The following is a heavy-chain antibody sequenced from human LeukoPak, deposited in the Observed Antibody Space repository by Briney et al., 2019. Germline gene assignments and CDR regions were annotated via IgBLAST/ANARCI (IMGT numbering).Heavy chain of an antibody. J-gene: IGHJ4*02. CDR1: GFTFSSYW. V-gene: IGHV3-7*05. Sequence: GESLKISCAASGFTFSSYWMSWVRQAPGKGLEWVANIKQDGSEKYYVDSVKGRFTISRDNAKNSLYLQMNSLRAEDTAVYYCASVGHSSSWYVYWGQGTLVTVSS. CDR3: ASVGHSSSWYVY. D-gene: IGHD6-13*01. CDR2: IKQDGSEK.